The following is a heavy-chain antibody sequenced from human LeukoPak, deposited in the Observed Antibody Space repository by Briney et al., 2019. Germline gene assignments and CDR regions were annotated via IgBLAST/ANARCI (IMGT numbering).Heavy chain of an antibody. CDR3: AKGYSSSSPAFDI. CDR1: GFTVSSNY. V-gene: IGHV3-53*01. CDR2: IYSGGST. Sequence: GGSLRLSCAASGFTVSSNYMSWVRQAPGKGLEWVSVIYSGGSTYYADSVKGRFTISRDNSKNTLYLQMNSLRAEDTAVYYCAKGYSSSSPAFDIWGQGTMVTVSS. J-gene: IGHJ3*02. D-gene: IGHD6-6*01.